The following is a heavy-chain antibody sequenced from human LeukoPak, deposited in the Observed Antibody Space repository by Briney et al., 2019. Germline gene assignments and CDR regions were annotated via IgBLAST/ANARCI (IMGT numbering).Heavy chain of an antibody. J-gene: IGHJ5*02. V-gene: IGHV4-61*02. Sequence: SQTLSLTCTVSGGSISSGSYYWSWIRQPAGKGLEWIGRIYTSGSTNYNPSLKSRVTISVDTSKNQFSLKLSSVTAADTAVYYCARDQIPAATGFDPWGQGTLVTVSS. D-gene: IGHD2-2*01. CDR2: IYTSGST. CDR1: GGSISSGSYY. CDR3: ARDQIPAATGFDP.